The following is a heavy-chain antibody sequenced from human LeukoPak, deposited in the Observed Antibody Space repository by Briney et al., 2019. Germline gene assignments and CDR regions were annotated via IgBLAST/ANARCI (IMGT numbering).Heavy chain of an antibody. J-gene: IGHJ5*02. CDR3: ARDRSYGGSRFDT. CDR2: ISSSGYT. CDR1: GGSISTETYY. Sequence: SETLSLTCTVPGGSISTETYYWTWIRQPAGKGLEWIGRISSSGYTNYHPSLTSRVTISLDPSNHQISLGLSSVTATDPAVYFCARDRSYGGSRFDTWGQGILVTVCS. V-gene: IGHV4-61*02. D-gene: IGHD1-26*01.